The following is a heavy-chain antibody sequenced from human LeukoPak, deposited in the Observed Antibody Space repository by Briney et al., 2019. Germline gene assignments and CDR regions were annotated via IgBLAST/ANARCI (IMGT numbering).Heavy chain of an antibody. CDR2: ISSSSSTI. CDR1: GFTFSSYS. CDR3: ASRYCSGGSCYSDYYYYGMDV. V-gene: IGHV3-48*04. D-gene: IGHD2-15*01. J-gene: IGHJ6*02. Sequence: PGGSLRLSCAASGFTFSSYSMNWVRQAPGKGLEWVSYISSSSSTIYYADSVKGRFTISRDNAKNSLYLQMNSLRAEDTAVYYCASRYCSGGSCYSDYYYYGMDVWGQGTTVTVSS.